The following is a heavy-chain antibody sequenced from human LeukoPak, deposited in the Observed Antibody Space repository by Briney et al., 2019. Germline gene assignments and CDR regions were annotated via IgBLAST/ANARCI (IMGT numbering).Heavy chain of an antibody. CDR1: GFSFTSYV. D-gene: IGHD3-16*01. CDR2: ILYDGRRA. J-gene: IGHJ4*02. Sequence: GGSLRLSCAAAGFSFTSYVTHWVRHAPDEGLGWVASILYDGRRAYYAGYVKGRFTITRDNSKNTLYLQMNSLRAADTAVYYCARVGIMITFEVFVYWGQGTLVTVSS. V-gene: IGHV3-30*04. CDR3: ARVGIMITFEVFVY.